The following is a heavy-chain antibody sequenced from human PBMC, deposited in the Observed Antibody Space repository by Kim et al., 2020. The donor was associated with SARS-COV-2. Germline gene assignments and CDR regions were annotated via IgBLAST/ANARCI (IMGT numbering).Heavy chain of an antibody. J-gene: IGHJ6*02. CDR3: ARARYNYGSPNHYYYHGMDV. V-gene: IGHV4-34*01. Sequence: SETLSLTCAVYGGSFSGYYCSWIRQPPGKGLEWIGEINHSGSTNYNPSLKSRVTISVDTSKNQFSLKVSSVTAADTAVYYCARARYNYGSPNHYYYHGMDVWGQGTTVTISS. CDR2: INHSGST. CDR1: GGSFSGYY. D-gene: IGHD5-18*01.